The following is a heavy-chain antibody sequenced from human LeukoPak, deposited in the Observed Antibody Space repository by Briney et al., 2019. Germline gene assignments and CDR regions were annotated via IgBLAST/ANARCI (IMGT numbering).Heavy chain of an antibody. CDR3: ARGLFSSSWYGGFDY. D-gene: IGHD6-13*01. CDR2: IYPGDSDT. V-gene: IGHV5-51*01. Sequence: GESLKISCKGSGYSFTSYWIGWVRQMPGKGLEWMGIIYPGDSDTRYSPSFQGQVTISADKSISTAYLQWSSLKASDTAMYYCARGLFSSSWYGGFDYWGQGTLVTVSS. CDR1: GYSFTSYW. J-gene: IGHJ4*02.